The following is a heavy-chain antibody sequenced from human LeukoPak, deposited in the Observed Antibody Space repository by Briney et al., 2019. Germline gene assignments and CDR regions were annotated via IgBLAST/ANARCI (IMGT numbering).Heavy chain of an antibody. V-gene: IGHV3-30*02. CDR2: IRYDGSNK. D-gene: IGHD3-10*01. CDR3: TTEANYYGSGSYYTWSWR. J-gene: IGHJ4*02. Sequence: GGSLRLSCAASGFTFSSYGMHWVRQAPGKGLEWVAFIRYDGSNKYYADSVKGRFTISRDNSKNTLYLQMNSLRAEDTAVYYCTTEANYYGSGSYYTWSWRWGQGTLVTVSS. CDR1: GFTFSSYG.